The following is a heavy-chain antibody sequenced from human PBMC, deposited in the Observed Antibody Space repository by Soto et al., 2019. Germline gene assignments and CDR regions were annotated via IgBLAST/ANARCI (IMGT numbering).Heavy chain of an antibody. J-gene: IGHJ5*02. CDR2: IIPIFGTA. CDR3: ARVEMARQFGWFDP. D-gene: IGHD3-16*01. Sequence: QVQLVQSGAEVKKPGSSVKVSCKASGGTFSSYAISWVRQAPGQGLEWMGGIIPIFGTANYAQKFQGRVRXXAXEDXSTAYMELSSLRSEDTAVYYCARVEMARQFGWFDPWGQGTLVTVSS. CDR1: GGTFSSYA. V-gene: IGHV1-69*12.